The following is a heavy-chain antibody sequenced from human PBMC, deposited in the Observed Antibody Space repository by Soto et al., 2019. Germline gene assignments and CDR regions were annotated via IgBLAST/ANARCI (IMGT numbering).Heavy chain of an antibody. Sequence: ASGKVSCKAPRDTFTSYYINWVRQAPGQGLEWMGVINPHGGGTAYAQKFKGRVTLTRDTSASTVYMEVSSLTSEDTAMYYCARSSGGNFGIIIEGTNWFAPWGQGALVTVSS. V-gene: IGHV1-46*01. CDR3: ARSSGGNFGIIIEGTNWFAP. CDR1: RDTFTSYY. CDR2: INPHGGGT. J-gene: IGHJ5*02. D-gene: IGHD1-26*01.